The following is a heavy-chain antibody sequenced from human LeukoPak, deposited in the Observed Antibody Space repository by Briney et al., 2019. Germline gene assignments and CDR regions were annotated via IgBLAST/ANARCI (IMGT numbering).Heavy chain of an antibody. CDR2: ISAYNGNT. V-gene: IGHV1-18*01. CDR3: ARFEDGSSWPWPGLDS. CDR1: GYTFTSYG. Sequence: GASVKVSCKASGYTFTSYGISWVRQAPGQGLEWMGWISAYNGNTNYAQKLQGRVTMTTDTSTSTAYMELRSLRSDDTAVYYCARFEDGSSWPWPGLDSWGQGTLVTVSS. D-gene: IGHD6-13*01. J-gene: IGHJ4*02.